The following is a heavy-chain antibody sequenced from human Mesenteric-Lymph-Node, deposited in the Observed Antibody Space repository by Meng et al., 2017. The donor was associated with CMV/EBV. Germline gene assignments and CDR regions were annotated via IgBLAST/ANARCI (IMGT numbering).Heavy chain of an antibody. CDR2: ITPNSGST. V-gene: IGHV1-2*06. J-gene: IGHJ4*02. CDR1: DYR. Sequence: DYRVHWVSRAREDGLAWMGRITPNSGSTNYTQKFQGRVTMTRNTSISTAYMELTKLRSDDTAVFFCASLRRIDYSSGNYEFAIWDHWGQGTLVTVSS. D-gene: IGHD3-10*01. CDR3: ASLRRIDYSSGNYEFAIWDH.